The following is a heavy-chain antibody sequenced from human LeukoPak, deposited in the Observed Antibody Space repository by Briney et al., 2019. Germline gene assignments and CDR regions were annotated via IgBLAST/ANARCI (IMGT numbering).Heavy chain of an antibody. J-gene: IGHJ5*02. CDR2: ISSSSSYI. V-gene: IGHV3-21*01. CDR3: AGGIPTRTWIQLWSFDP. Sequence: GGSLRLSCAASGFTFSSYSMNWVRQAPGKGLEWVSSISSSSSYIYYADSVKGRFTISRDNAKNSLYLQMNSLRAEDTAVCYCAGGIPTRTWIQLWSFDPWGQGTLVTVSS. CDR1: GFTFSSYS. D-gene: IGHD5-18*01.